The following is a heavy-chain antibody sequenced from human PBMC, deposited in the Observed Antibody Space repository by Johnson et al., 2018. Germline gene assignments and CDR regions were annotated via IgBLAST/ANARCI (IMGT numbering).Heavy chain of an antibody. CDR3: AREQPSGYDAFDI. D-gene: IGHD3-22*01. CDR2: IWYDGSNK. Sequence: QVQLVQSGGGVVQXGRSXRLXCAASGFTFSSYGMPWVRQAPGKGLEWVAVIWYDGSNKYYADSVKGRFTISRDNSKNTLYLQMNSLRAEDTAVYYCAREQPSGYDAFDIWGQGTMVTVSS. J-gene: IGHJ3*02. V-gene: IGHV3-33*01. CDR1: GFTFSSYG.